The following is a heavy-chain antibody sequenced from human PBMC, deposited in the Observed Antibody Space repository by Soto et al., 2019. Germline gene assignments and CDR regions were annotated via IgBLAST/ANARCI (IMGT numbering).Heavy chain of an antibody. Sequence: ASVKVSCKASGYTFTSYAMHWVRQAPGQRPEWMGWINAGNGNTKYSQKFQGRVTITRDTSASTAYMELSSLRSEDTAVYYCARDPSLVVVPAAMGYYYGMDVWGQGTTVTVSS. CDR1: GYTFTSYA. J-gene: IGHJ6*02. V-gene: IGHV1-3*01. D-gene: IGHD2-2*01. CDR3: ARDPSLVVVPAAMGYYYGMDV. CDR2: INAGNGNT.